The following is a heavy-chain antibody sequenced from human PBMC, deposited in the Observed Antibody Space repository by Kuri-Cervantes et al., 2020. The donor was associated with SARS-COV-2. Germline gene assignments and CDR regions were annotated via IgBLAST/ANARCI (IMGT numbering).Heavy chain of an antibody. V-gene: IGHV4-34*01. D-gene: IGHD6-13*01. CDR2: INHSGSA. CDR3: AREWAYIAAAALETDY. Sequence: GSLRLSCAVYGGSFSGFYWSWVRQAPGKGLEWIGEINHSGSANYSPSLKSRVTISVDTSKNQFSLKLSSVTATDTAVYYCAREWAYIAAAALETDYWGQGTLVTVSS. CDR1: GGSFSGFY. J-gene: IGHJ4*02.